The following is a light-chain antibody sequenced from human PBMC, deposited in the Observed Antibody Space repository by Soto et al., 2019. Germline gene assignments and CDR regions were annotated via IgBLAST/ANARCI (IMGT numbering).Light chain of an antibody. Sequence: QSALTQPASVSGSPGQSITISCTGTSSDVGGYNYVSWYQQHPGKAPKLMIYEVSNRPSGVSNRFSGSKSGNTASLTISGLQAEDEADDYCNSYTSSSTLLFGGGTQLTVL. J-gene: IGLJ2*01. CDR3: NSYTSSSTLL. V-gene: IGLV2-14*01. CDR1: SSDVGGYNY. CDR2: EVS.